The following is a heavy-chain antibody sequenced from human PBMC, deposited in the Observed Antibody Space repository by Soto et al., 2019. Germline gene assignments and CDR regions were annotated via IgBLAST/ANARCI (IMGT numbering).Heavy chain of an antibody. V-gene: IGHV3-23*01. CDR3: AKAGGTYYDILTGYFIDY. CDR1: GFTFSSYA. CDR2: ISGSGGST. D-gene: IGHD3-9*01. J-gene: IGHJ4*02. Sequence: GGSLRLSCAASGFTFSSYAMSWVRQAPGKGLEWVSAISGSGGSTYYADSVKGRFTISRDNSKNTLYLQMNSLRAEDTAVYYCAKAGGTYYDILTGYFIDYWGQGTLVTVSS.